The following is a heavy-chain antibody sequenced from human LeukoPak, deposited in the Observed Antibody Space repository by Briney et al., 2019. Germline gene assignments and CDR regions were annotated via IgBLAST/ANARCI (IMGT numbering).Heavy chain of an antibody. V-gene: IGHV1-69*01. CDR2: NIPIFGTA. J-gene: IGHJ3*02. Sequence: GASVKVSCKASGGTFSSYAISWARQAPGQGLEWMGGNIPIFGTANYAQKFQGRVTITADESTSTAYMELSSLRSEDTAVYYCARCGRRPRGPDNAFDIWGQGTMVTVSS. CDR1: GGTFSSYA. CDR3: ARCGRRPRGPDNAFDI. D-gene: IGHD1-1*01.